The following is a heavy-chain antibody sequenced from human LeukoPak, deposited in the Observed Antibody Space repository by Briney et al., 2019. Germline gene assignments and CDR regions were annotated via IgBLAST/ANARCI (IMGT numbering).Heavy chain of an antibody. V-gene: IGHV3-30*03. D-gene: IGHD2-15*01. Sequence: PGRSLRLSCAASGFTFSSYGMHWVRQAPGKGLEWVAVISYDGSNKYYADSVKGRFTISRDNSKNTLYLQMNSLRAEDTAVYYCAGDCSGGSCPSLDYRDQGTLVTVSS. CDR3: AGDCSGGSCPSLDY. CDR1: GFTFSSYG. J-gene: IGHJ4*02. CDR2: ISYDGSNK.